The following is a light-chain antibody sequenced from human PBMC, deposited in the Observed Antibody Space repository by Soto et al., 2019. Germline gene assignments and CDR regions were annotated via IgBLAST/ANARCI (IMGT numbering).Light chain of an antibody. CDR1: SSDVGGYNY. Sequence: QSVLTQPASVSGSPGQSITISCTGTSSDVGGYNYVSWYQQHPGKAPKFLLYEVSNRPSGVSHRFSGSKSGNTASLTISGLQAVDEADYYCCSYTSSGILYVFGTGTKVTVL. CDR2: EVS. V-gene: IGLV2-14*01. CDR3: CSYTSSGILYV. J-gene: IGLJ1*01.